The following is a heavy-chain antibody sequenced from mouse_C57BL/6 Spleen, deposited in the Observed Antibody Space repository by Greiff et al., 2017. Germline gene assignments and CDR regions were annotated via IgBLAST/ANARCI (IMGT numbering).Heavy chain of an antibody. CDR2: IHPNSGST. CDR3: ARDWYYGRYWYFDV. CDR1: GYTFTSYW. V-gene: IGHV1-64*01. J-gene: IGHJ1*03. Sequence: QVQLQQPGAELVKPGASVKLSCKASGYTFTSYWMHWVKQRPGQGLEWIGMIHPNSGSTNYNEKFKSKATLTVDKSSSTAYMQLSSLTSEDSAVYYCARDWYYGRYWYFDVWGTGTTVTVSS. D-gene: IGHD1-1*01.